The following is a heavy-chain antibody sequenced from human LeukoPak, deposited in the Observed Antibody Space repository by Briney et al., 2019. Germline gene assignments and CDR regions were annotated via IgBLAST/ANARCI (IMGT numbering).Heavy chain of an antibody. CDR3: AKDSGYDSSGYYYSVHFDY. V-gene: IGHV3-23*01. Sequence: PGGSLRLSCAASGFTFSSYAMSWVRQAPGKGLEWVSAISGSGGSTYYADSVKGRFTISRDNSKNTLYLQMNSLRAEDTAVYYCAKDSGYDSSGYYYSVHFDYWGQGTLVTVSS. D-gene: IGHD3-22*01. CDR2: ISGSGGST. CDR1: GFTFSSYA. J-gene: IGHJ4*02.